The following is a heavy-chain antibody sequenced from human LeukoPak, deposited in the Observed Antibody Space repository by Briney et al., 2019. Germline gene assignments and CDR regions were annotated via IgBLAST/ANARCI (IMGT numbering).Heavy chain of an antibody. CDR1: GFTFRSYA. J-gene: IGHJ4*02. D-gene: IGHD3-16*02. CDR3: ARGEDDYVWGSYRYPLEC. V-gene: IGHV3-21*01. Sequence: PGGSLRLSCAASGFTFRSYAMTWVRQAPGKGLEWVSSISASGSATYYADSVKGRFTISRDNAKNSLYLQMNSLRAEDTAVYYCARGEDDYVWGSYRYPLECWGQGTLVTVSS. CDR2: ISASGSAT.